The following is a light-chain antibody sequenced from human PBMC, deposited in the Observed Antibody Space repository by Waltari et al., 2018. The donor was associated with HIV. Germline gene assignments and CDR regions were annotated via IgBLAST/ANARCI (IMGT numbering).Light chain of an antibody. CDR3: ALYLGNNTHYV. Sequence: QSALTQPPSVSGSPGQSVTMSCTGNSSDSSTSERISWYQQTPGPAPKAVIHDVTDRPSGVPDRFSGFKFDDTASLTISGLQAEDEADYYCALYLGNNTHYVFGTGTKVTVL. J-gene: IGLJ1*01. V-gene: IGLV2-18*01. CDR1: SSDSSTSER. CDR2: DVT.